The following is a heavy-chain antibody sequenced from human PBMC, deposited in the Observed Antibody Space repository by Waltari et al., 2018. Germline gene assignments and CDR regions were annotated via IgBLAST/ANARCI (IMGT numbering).Heavy chain of an antibody. Sequence: EVQLVQSGAEVKKAGESLKISCKGSGYSFTTYRIGWVRQMPGKGLEWMGIIYPGDSDTKYSPSFQGQVTMSADKSISTAYLQLNSLKASDSVMYYCARCIAGGIPDYWGQGTLITVSS. V-gene: IGHV5-51*01. J-gene: IGHJ4*02. CDR3: ARCIAGGIPDY. CDR1: GYSFTTYR. D-gene: IGHD1-26*01. CDR2: IYPGDSDT.